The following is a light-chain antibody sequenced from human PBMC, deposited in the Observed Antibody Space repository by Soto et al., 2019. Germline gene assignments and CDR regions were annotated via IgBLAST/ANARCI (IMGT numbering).Light chain of an antibody. Sequence: EILMTQSPATLSVSPGDRAALSCRASQSVTSNLAWYQHKPGQAPRLLIYSSSTRAAGIPARFGGSGSGTEFTFSISSLQSEDFAVYYCQQYNNWPRTFGQGTKVDI. J-gene: IGKJ1*01. CDR3: QQYNNWPRT. CDR1: QSVTSN. V-gene: IGKV3-15*01. CDR2: SSS.